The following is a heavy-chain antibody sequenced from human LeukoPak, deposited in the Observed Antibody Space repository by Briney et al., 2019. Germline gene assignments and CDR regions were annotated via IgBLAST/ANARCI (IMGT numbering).Heavy chain of an antibody. Sequence: GSLRLSCAASGFTFSSYSMNWVRQAPGRGLEWVSSISSSSSYIYYADSVKGRFTISRDNAKNSLYLQMNSLRAEDTAVYYCARDSEDGYSYGLSDYWGQETLVTVSS. D-gene: IGHD5-18*01. CDR3: ARDSEDGYSYGLSDY. CDR1: GFTFSSYS. V-gene: IGHV3-21*01. J-gene: IGHJ4*02. CDR2: ISSSSSYI.